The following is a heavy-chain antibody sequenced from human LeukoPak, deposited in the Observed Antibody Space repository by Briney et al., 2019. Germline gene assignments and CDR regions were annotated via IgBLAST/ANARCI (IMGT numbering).Heavy chain of an antibody. D-gene: IGHD6-13*01. CDR1: GYSFTSYW. CDR2: IYPGDSDT. CDR3: ARHRRIAAAGTTSDLDY. V-gene: IGHV5-51*01. J-gene: IGHJ4*02. Sequence: GESLKISCKGSGYSFTSYWIGWVRQMPGKGLDWMGIIYPGDSDTRYSPSFQGQVTISADKSISTAYLQWSSLKASDTAMYYCARHRRIAAAGTTSDLDYWGQGTLVTVSS.